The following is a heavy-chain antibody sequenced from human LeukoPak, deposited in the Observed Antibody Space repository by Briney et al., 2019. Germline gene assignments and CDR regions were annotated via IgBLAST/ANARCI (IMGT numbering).Heavy chain of an antibody. V-gene: IGHV3-48*04. CDR3: ATSGDFLSIVVVPAAFFDY. CDR1: GFTFSSYW. D-gene: IGHD2-2*01. J-gene: IGHJ4*02. CDR2: ISSSGSTI. Sequence: GSLRLSCAASGFTFSSYWMSWVRQAPGKGLEWVSYISSSGSTIYYADSVKGRFTISRGNAENSLYLQMNSLRAEDTAVYYCATSGDFLSIVVVPAAFFDYWGQGTLVTVSS.